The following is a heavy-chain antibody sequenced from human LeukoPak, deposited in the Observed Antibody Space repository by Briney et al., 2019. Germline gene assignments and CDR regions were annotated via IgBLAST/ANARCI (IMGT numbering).Heavy chain of an antibody. V-gene: IGHV1-24*01. J-gene: IGHJ4*02. Sequence: ASVKVSCKVSGYTLTELSMHWVRQAPGKGLEWMGGFDPEDGETIYAQKFQGRVTMTEDTSTDTAYMELSSLRSEDTAVYYCAFGYSYGFGTIFDYWGQGTLVTVSS. D-gene: IGHD5-18*01. CDR1: GYTLTELS. CDR2: FDPEDGET. CDR3: AFGYSYGFGTIFDY.